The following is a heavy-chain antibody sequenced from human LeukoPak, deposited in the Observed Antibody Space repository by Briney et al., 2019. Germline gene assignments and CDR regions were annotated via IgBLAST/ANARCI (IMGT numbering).Heavy chain of an antibody. J-gene: IGHJ5*02. CDR3: AKDETWYWQKSIAAAGTFWFDP. Sequence: PSETLSLTCTVSGGSISSGDYYWSWIRQPPGKGLEWIGYIYYSGSTYYNPSLKSRVTISVDTSKNQFSLKLSSVTAADTAVYYCAKDETWYWQKSIAAAGTFWFDPWGQGTLVTVSS. V-gene: IGHV4-30-4*08. CDR2: IYYSGST. CDR1: GGSISSGDYY. D-gene: IGHD6-13*01.